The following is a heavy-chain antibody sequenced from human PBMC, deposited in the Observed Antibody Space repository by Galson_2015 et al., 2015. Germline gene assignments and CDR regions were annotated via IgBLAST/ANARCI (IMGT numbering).Heavy chain of an antibody. D-gene: IGHD5-24*01. CDR2: TSSSSSTI. Sequence: SLRLSCAASGFTFSSSSMNWVRQAPGKGLEWVSYTSSSSSTIYYADSVKGRFTISRDNAKNSLYLQMNSLRDEDTAVYYCARRRDGYDRDAFDVWGQGTMVTVSS. CDR1: GFTFSSSS. V-gene: IGHV3-48*02. CDR3: ARRRDGYDRDAFDV. J-gene: IGHJ3*01.